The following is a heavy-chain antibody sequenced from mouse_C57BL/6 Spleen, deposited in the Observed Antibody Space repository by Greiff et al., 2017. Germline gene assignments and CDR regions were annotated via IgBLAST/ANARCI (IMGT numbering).Heavy chain of an antibody. D-gene: IGHD4-1*01. Sequence: QVQLKQSGAELMKPGASVKLSCKATGYTFTGYWIEWVKQRPGHGLEWIGEILPGSGSTNYNEKFKGKATFTADTSANPAYMQLSSLTTEDSAIYEGAGKLGRGGYFAYWGQGTTLTVSS. J-gene: IGHJ2*01. CDR3: AGKLGRGGYFAY. CDR2: ILPGSGST. CDR1: GYTFTGYW. V-gene: IGHV1-9*01.